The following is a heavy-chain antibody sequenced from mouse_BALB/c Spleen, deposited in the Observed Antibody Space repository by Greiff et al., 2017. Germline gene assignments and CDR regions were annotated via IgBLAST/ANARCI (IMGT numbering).Heavy chain of an antibody. CDR1: GFSLTSYC. Sequence: VMLVESGPGLVAPSQSLSITCTVSGFSLTSYCVHWVRQPPGKGLEWLGMIWGGGSTDYNSALKSRLSISKDNSKSQVFLKMNRLQTYDTAMYYSARINPDAMDYWGQGTSVTVSS. D-gene: IGHD2-4*01. CDR2: IWGGGST. CDR3: ARINPDAMDY. V-gene: IGHV2-6-4*01. J-gene: IGHJ4*01.